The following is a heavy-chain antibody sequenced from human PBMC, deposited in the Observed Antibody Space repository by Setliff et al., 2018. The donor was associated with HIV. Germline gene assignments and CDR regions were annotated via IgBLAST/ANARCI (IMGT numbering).Heavy chain of an antibody. CDR3: AWPRGDEASDI. CDR2: IISILEIT. V-gene: IGHV1-69*10. J-gene: IGHJ3*02. D-gene: IGHD3-10*01. Sequence: SAKVSCKASGGTSSTHAMNWVRQAPGQGLEWIGQIISILEITDYAQKLQGRVTITADGPTNTFYMELSGLRSDDTAVYYCAWPRGDEASDIWGQGTMVTVSS. CDR1: GGTSSTHA.